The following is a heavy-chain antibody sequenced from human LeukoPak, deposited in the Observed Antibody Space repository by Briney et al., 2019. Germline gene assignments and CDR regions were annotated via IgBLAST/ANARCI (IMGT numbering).Heavy chain of an antibody. CDR1: GFTFSSYS. J-gene: IGHJ4*02. CDR3: AKELLGATRDY. CDR2: ISSSSSTI. Sequence: PGGSLRLSCAASGFTFSSYSMNWVRQAPGKGLEWVSYISSSSSTIYYADSVKGRFTISRDNAKNSLYLQMNSLRAEDTAVYYCAKELLGATRDYWGQGTLVTVSS. D-gene: IGHD1-26*01. V-gene: IGHV3-48*04.